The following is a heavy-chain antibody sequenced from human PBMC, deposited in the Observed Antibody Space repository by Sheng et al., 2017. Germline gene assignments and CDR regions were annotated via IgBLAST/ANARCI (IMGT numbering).Heavy chain of an antibody. V-gene: IGHV3-7*01. D-gene: IGHD1-20*01. CDR2: IKNDGSGE. Sequence: EVQLVEVGGGLVQPGGSLRLSCTASGFTFNSHWMSWLRQAPGKGLEWVANIKNDGSGEYYVDSVKGRFTISRDNAKNSLFLQMNSLRAEDTSVYYCARDDGGAGYNYWGQGTLVT. J-gene: IGHJ4*02. CDR1: GFTFNSHW. CDR3: ARDDGGAGYNY.